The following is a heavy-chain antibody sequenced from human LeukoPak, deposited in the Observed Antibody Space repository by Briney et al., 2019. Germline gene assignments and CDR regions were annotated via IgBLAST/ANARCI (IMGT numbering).Heavy chain of an antibody. J-gene: IGHJ3*02. CDR2: IYYSGST. D-gene: IGHD1-14*01. Sequence: PSETLSLTCTVSGGSISSSSYYWGWIRQPPGKGLEWNGSIYYSGSTYYNPSLNSRVTISVDTSKNQYSLKLSSVTAADTAVYYCARRTRGLSSSFDAFDIWGQGTMVTVSS. V-gene: IGHV4-39*01. CDR3: ARRTRGLSSSFDAFDI. CDR1: GGSISSSSYY.